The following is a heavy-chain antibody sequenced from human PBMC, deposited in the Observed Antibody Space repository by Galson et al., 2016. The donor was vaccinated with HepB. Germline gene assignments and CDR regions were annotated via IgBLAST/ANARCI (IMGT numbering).Heavy chain of an antibody. D-gene: IGHD1-26*01. CDR3: ASAGWELLSY. J-gene: IGHJ4*02. V-gene: IGHV3-7*01. Sequence: SLRLSCAASGFTFSSYWMSWVRQAPGKGLEWLANIKQDGTEKFYVDSVKGRFTISRDNAKNSLYLQMNSLRAEDTAVYYCASAGWELLSYWGQGTLVTVSS. CDR2: IKQDGTEK. CDR1: GFTFSSYW.